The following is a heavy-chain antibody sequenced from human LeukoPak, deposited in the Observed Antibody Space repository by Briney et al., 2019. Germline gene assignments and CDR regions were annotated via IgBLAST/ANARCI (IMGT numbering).Heavy chain of an antibody. V-gene: IGHV3-21*01. CDR3: ASIHSAPYGSGSYPDY. J-gene: IGHJ4*02. D-gene: IGHD3-10*01. CDR2: ISGSHDYI. CDR1: GFTFSSYF. Sequence: GGSLRLSCVASGFTFSSYFMNWVRQAPGKGPEWVSSISGSHDYIYYADSVKGRFSISRDNAKNSLYLQMNSLRAEDTAVYYCASIHSAPYGSGSYPDYWGQGTLVTVSS.